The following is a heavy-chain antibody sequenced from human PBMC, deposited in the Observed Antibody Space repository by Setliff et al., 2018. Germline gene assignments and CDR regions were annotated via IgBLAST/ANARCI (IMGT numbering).Heavy chain of an antibody. CDR2: IGHTGSI. V-gene: IGHV4-38-2*02. CDR1: GYSISSGYI. Sequence: SETLSLTCTVSGYSISSGYIWGWIRQPPGKGLAWVGNIGHTGSINYNPSLKSRRTISRDTSKNQFSLKLSSVTAADTAVYYCARKGISALSGAFDMWGQGTMVTVSS. J-gene: IGHJ3*02. D-gene: IGHD1-26*01. CDR3: ARKGISALSGAFDM.